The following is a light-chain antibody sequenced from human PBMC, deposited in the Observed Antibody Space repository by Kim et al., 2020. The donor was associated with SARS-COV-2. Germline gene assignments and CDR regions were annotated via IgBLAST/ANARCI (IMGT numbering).Light chain of an antibody. CDR1: QSVSSNY. CDR2: GAS. V-gene: IGKV3-20*01. Sequence: EIVLTQSPGTLSLSPGERATLSCRASQSVSSNYLAWYQQKPGQAPRLLIYGASNRATGIPDRFSGSGSGTDFTLTITRLEPEDFAVYYSQQYSSSPATFGQGTKVDIK. CDR3: QQYSSSPAT. J-gene: IGKJ1*01.